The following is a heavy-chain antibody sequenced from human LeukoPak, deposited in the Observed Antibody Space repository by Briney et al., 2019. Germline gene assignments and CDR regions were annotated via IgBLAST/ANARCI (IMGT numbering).Heavy chain of an antibody. V-gene: IGHV4-39*07. CDR3: AKAGQPWSIWDYFDY. Sequence: PSETLSLTCTVSSGSISSSSYYWGWIRQPPGKGLEWIGSIYYSGSIYYNPSLKSRVTISVDTSKNQFSLKLSSVTAADTAVYYCAKAGQPWSIWDYFDYWGQGTLVTVSS. J-gene: IGHJ4*02. D-gene: IGHD3-16*01. CDR1: SGSISSSSYY. CDR2: IYYSGSI.